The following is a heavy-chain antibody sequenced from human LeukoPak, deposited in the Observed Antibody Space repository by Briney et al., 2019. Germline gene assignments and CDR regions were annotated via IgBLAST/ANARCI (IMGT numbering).Heavy chain of an antibody. CDR3: ARFRSDRSGGSCSAYYFDY. J-gene: IGHJ4*02. CDR1: GYTFTGYY. D-gene: IGHD2-15*01. CDR2: INPNSGGT. Sequence: ASVKVSCKASGYTFTGYYMHWVRQAPGQGLEWMGWINPNSGGTNYAQKFQGWVTMTRDTSISTAYMELSRLRSDDTAVYYCARFRSDRSGGSCSAYYFDYWGQGTLVTVSS. V-gene: IGHV1-2*04.